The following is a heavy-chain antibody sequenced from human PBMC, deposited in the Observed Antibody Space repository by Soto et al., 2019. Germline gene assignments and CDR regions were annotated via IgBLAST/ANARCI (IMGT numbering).Heavy chain of an antibody. J-gene: IGHJ6*01. D-gene: IGHD1-26*01. Sequence: GGSLRLSCEASGFTFSSYAMTWVRQAPGKGLEWVSAISASGGSTYYADSVKGRFTISRDNSENTLYLQMNSLRAEDTALYYCAKDWPGADLYLYYHYGLDVWGQGTTVTVSS. CDR1: GFTFSSYA. V-gene: IGHV3-23*01. CDR3: AKDWPGADLYLYYHYGLDV. CDR2: ISASGGST.